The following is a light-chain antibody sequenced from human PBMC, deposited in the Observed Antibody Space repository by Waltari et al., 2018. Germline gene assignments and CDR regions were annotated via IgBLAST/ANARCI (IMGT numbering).Light chain of an antibody. CDR3: SSFTSSTTGI. Sequence: SALTQPDSVSGSPGQSITISCSRVSSDSGAYNYVSWYRRHPGEAPKVIIYDVSNRPSGVSNRFSGSKSGSTASLTISGLQPEDEAVYYCSSFTSSTTGIFGGGTKLTVL. J-gene: IGLJ2*01. V-gene: IGLV2-14*03. CDR1: SSDSGAYNY. CDR2: DVS.